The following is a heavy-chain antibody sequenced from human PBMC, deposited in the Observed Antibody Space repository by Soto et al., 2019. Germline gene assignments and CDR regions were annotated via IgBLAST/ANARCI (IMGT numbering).Heavy chain of an antibody. CDR2: ISGSGGST. D-gene: IGHD2-21*01. CDR3: AKDLRWGSLPDAFDI. J-gene: IGHJ3*02. V-gene: IGHV3-23*01. Sequence: GGSLRLSCAASGFTFSSYAMSWVRQAPGKGLEWVSAISGSGGSTYYADSVKGRFTISRDNSKNTLYLQMNSLRAEDTAVYYGAKDLRWGSLPDAFDIWGQGTMVTVSS. CDR1: GFTFSSYA.